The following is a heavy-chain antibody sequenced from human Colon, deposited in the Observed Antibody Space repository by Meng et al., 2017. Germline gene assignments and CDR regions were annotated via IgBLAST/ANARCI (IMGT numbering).Heavy chain of an antibody. CDR2: ISSGGSSI. CDR1: GPIFSDYY. D-gene: IGHD6-19*01. Sequence: GESPNISCAASGPIFSDYYMSWIRQAPGKGLEWVSYISSGGSSIFYSDSVKGRFTISRDNAKNSLYLQMNSLGAEDTAVYYCSSAASTSRYGSGFDAFKIWGQGTMVTVSS. J-gene: IGHJ3*02. CDR3: SSAASTSRYGSGFDAFKI. V-gene: IGHV3-11*04.